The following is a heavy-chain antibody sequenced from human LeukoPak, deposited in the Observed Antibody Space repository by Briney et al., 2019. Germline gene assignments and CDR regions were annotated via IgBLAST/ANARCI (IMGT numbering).Heavy chain of an antibody. J-gene: IGHJ4*02. V-gene: IGHV4-34*01. D-gene: IGHD5-18*01. Sequence: SETLSLTCAVYGGSFSGYYWSWIRQPPGKGLEWIGEINHSGSTNYNPSLKSRVTISVDTSKSQFSLKLSSVTAADTAVYYCSTGGDTAKGGDSWGQGTLVTVSS. CDR1: GGSFSGYY. CDR3: STGGDTAKGGDS. CDR2: INHSGST.